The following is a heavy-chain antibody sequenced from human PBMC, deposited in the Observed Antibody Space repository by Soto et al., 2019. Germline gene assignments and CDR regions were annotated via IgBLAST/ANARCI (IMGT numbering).Heavy chain of an antibody. CDR3: VKKRIVAPGNWYFDL. J-gene: IGHJ2*01. Sequence: EVQLVESGGALVQPGGSLILSCSASGSAFSSYGMHWVRHAPGKRLEYVSAISPNGRETYYADSVKGRFTISRDNSKNTLYLQMDSLRAEDTAVYYCVKKRIVAPGNWYFDLWGRGTLVIVSS. V-gene: IGHV3-64D*06. D-gene: IGHD2-15*01. CDR1: GSAFSSYG. CDR2: ISPNGRET.